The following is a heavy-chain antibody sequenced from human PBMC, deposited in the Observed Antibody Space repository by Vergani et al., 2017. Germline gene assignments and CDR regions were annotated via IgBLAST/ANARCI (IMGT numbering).Heavy chain of an antibody. V-gene: IGHV3-23*01. CDR3: VKDAGSYGNFFDS. J-gene: IGHJ4*02. Sequence: EVQLLESGGSLKQPGGSVRLSCAASGFTFSTYAMHWVRQAPGKGLELVSALTGCGGSTYYADSFKGRFIISRDNSRDTLYLQMNSLRPEDTATYYCVKDAGSYGNFFDSWGKGTLVTVSS. D-gene: IGHD1-26*01. CDR2: LTGCGGST. CDR1: GFTFSTYA.